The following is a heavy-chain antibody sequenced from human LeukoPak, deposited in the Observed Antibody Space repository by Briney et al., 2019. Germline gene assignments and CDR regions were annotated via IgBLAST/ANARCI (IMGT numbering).Heavy chain of an antibody. CDR3: VRGRLRYFGPLDV. CDR2: IIPIFGTE. J-gene: IGHJ6*02. Sequence: GASVKVSCKASEGTFRSYAISWVRQAPGQGLEWLGGIIPIFGTEHYAPKMEGRVTITAHESTSTVYMELSSLRSEDTAVYYCVRGRLRYFGPLDVWGQGTTVTVSS. CDR1: EGTFRSYA. V-gene: IGHV1-69*13. D-gene: IGHD3-9*01.